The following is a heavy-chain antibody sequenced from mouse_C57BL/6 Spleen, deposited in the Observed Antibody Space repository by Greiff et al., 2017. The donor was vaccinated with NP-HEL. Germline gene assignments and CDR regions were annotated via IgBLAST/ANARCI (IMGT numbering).Heavy chain of an antibody. CDR3: ARWGLLRAMDY. V-gene: IGHV1-81*01. CDR2: IYPRSGNT. J-gene: IGHJ4*01. CDR1: GYTFTSYG. Sequence: QVQLQQSGAELARPGASVKLSCKASGYTFTSYGISWVKQRTGQGLEWIGEIYPRSGNTYYNETFKGKATLTADKSSSTAYMELRSLTSEDSAVYFCARWGLLRAMDYWGQGTSVTVSS. D-gene: IGHD1-1*01.